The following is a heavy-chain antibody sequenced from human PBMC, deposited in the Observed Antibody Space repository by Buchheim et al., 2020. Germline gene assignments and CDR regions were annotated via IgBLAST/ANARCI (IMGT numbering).Heavy chain of an antibody. CDR2: ISSSGRTI. CDR3: ARARGYSYGYEGLDY. Sequence: EVQLVESGGGLVQPGGSLRLSCAASGFTFNSFEMNWVRQAPGKGLEWVSYISSSGRTIYYADSVKGRFTISRDNAKNSLYLQMNSLRAEDTAVYYCARARGYSYGYEGLDYWGQGTL. D-gene: IGHD5-18*01. CDR1: GFTFNSFE. J-gene: IGHJ4*02. V-gene: IGHV3-48*03.